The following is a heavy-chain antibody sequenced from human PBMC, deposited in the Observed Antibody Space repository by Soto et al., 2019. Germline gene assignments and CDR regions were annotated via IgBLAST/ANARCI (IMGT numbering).Heavy chain of an antibody. V-gene: IGHV3-23*01. J-gene: IGHJ4*02. CDR1: GFTFSFCA. CDR3: VKGHSHSYYYFDY. CDR2: TRGSGGDT. D-gene: IGHD1-26*01. Sequence: EVQLLESGGGLVQPGGSLRLSCAASGFTFSFCAMNWVRQAPGKGLEWVSSTRGSGGDTYYADSVRGRFTISRDNSKNTLYLQMNSLRVEATAVYYCVKGHSHSYYYFDYWGQGTLVTVSS.